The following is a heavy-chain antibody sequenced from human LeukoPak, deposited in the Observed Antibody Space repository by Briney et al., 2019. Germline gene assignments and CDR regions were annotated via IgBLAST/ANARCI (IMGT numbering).Heavy chain of an antibody. Sequence: SETLSLTWTVSGGSMSSYYWSWIRQPPGKGLEWVGYIYYSGSTNYTPSLKSRVTISVDTSKHQFSLKLSSVTAADTAVYYCARDGPYYYMDVWGKGTTVTVSS. CDR2: IYYSGST. CDR3: ARDGPYYYMDV. J-gene: IGHJ6*03. CDR1: GGSMSSYY. V-gene: IGHV4-59*01.